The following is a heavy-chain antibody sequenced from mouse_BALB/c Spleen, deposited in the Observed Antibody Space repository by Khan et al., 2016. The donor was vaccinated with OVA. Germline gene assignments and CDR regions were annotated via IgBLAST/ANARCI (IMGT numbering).Heavy chain of an antibody. CDR2: ISSGGSYT. D-gene: IGHD2-3*01. J-gene: IGHJ4*01. V-gene: IGHV5-6*01. CDR1: GFTFSSYG. CDR3: ARQPGYYEGSAMDY. Sequence: EVQVVESGGDLVKPGGSLKLSCAASGFTFSSYGMSWVRQTPDKRLEWVAAISSGGSYTYYPDSLKGRVTISRDNAKNTLYLQMSSLKSEDTAMYYCARQPGYYEGSAMDYWGQGTSVTVSS.